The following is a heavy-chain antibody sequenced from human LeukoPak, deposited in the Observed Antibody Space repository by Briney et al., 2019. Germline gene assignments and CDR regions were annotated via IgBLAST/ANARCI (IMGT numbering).Heavy chain of an antibody. J-gene: IGHJ4*02. Sequence: SETLSLTCTVSGGSISSYYWSWIRQPPGKGLEWIGSIYHSGSTYYNPSLKSRVTISVDTSKNQFSLKLSSVTAADTAVYYCASAYTPTVSFDYWGQGTLVTVSS. CDR3: ASAYTPTVSFDY. D-gene: IGHD2-2*02. CDR1: GGSISSYY. CDR2: IYHSGST. V-gene: IGHV4-59*08.